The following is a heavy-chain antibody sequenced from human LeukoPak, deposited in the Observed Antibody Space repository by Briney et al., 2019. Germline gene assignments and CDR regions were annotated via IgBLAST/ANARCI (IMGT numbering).Heavy chain of an antibody. CDR1: GGSISSDGYS. CDR3: ARASVVAGSGLDY. CDR2: IYPSGST. Sequence: SETLSLTCAVSGGSISSDGYSWSWIRQPPGKGLEWIGYIYPSGSTYYNPSLKSRVTISVDRSKNQFSLKLNSVTAADTAVYYCARASVVAGSGLDYWGQGTLVTVSS. D-gene: IGHD6-19*01. J-gene: IGHJ4*02. V-gene: IGHV4-30-2*01.